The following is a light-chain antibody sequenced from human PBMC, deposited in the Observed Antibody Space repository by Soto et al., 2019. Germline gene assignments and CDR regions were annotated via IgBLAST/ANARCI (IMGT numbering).Light chain of an antibody. J-gene: IGLJ1*01. Sequence: QSVLTQPPSVSGAPGQRVAISCTGSSSNIGAGYDLHWYQHLPGTAPKLLIYDDNNRPSGVPDRFSGSRSGTSASLAITGLQAEDEADYYCQSHDSSLSAYVFGTGTKVTVL. CDR2: DDN. CDR3: QSHDSSLSAYV. CDR1: SSNIGAGYD. V-gene: IGLV1-40*01.